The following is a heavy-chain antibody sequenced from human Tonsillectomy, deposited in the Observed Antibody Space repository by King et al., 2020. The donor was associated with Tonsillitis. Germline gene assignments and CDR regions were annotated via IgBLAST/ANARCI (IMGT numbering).Heavy chain of an antibody. V-gene: IGHV3-30*04. Sequence: VQLVQSGGGVVQPGTSLRLYCEVSAFTFRTYVLDWVRQAPGKGLEGVAVISYDGKNKVYAESGKGRFTISRANSKNTLFMQLNSLRPEDTAVYYCAVRRDCSDSNCYNAFYIWGQGTMVTVSS. CDR3: AVRRDCSDSNCYNAFYI. CDR2: ISYDGKNK. J-gene: IGHJ3*02. D-gene: IGHD2-2*02. CDR1: AFTFRTYV.